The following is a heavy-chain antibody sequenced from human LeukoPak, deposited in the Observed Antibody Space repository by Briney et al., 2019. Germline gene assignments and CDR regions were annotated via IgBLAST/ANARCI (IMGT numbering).Heavy chain of an antibody. V-gene: IGHV4-34*01. CDR3: ARVLAVVTARFDY. J-gene: IGHJ4*02. Sequence: SETLSLTRAVYGGSFSGYYWSWIRQPPGKGLEWIGEINHSGSTNYNPSLKSRVTISVDTSKNQFSLKLSSVTAADTAVYYCARVLAVVTARFDYWGQGTLVTVSS. D-gene: IGHD2-21*02. CDR2: INHSGST. CDR1: GGSFSGYY.